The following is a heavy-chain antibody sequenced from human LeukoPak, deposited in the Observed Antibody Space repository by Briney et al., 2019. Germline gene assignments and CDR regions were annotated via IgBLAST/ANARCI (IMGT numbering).Heavy chain of an antibody. V-gene: IGHV3-23*01. CDR1: GFTFSSFT. CDR2: ISGSGGST. CDR3: AKGQTTVTTDWFDP. J-gene: IGHJ5*02. Sequence: GGSLRLSCLASGFTFSSFTLNWVRQAPGKGLEWVSAISGSGGSTYYADSVKGRFTISRDNSKNTLYLQMNSLRAEDTAVYYCAKGQTTVTTDWFDPWGQGTLVTVSS. D-gene: IGHD4-11*01.